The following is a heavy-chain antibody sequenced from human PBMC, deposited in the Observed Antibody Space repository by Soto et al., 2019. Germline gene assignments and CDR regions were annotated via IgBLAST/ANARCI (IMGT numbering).Heavy chain of an antibody. V-gene: IGHV4-34*01. CDR3: ARSDGRY. CDR1: GGSFSGYY. CDR2: INHSGST. J-gene: IGHJ4*02. Sequence: SETLSLTCAVYGGSFSGYYWNWIRQPPGKGLEWIGYINHSGSTNYNPSLKSRVTISVDTSKNQFSLKLSSVTAADTAVYYCARSDGRYWGQGTLVTVSS.